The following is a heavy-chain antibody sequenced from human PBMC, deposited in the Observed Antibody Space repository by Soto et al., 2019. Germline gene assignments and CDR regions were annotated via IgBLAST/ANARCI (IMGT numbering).Heavy chain of an antibody. CDR2: ISAYNGNT. D-gene: IGHD3-22*01. Sequence: ASVKVSCKASGYSVTSYGISCVRQAPGQGLEWMGWISAYNGNTNYAQKLQGRVTMTTDTSTSTAYMELRSLRSDDTAVYYCARDSPITTNYYFDYWGQGTLVTVSS. J-gene: IGHJ4*02. V-gene: IGHV1-18*04. CDR3: ARDSPITTNYYFDY. CDR1: GYSVTSYG.